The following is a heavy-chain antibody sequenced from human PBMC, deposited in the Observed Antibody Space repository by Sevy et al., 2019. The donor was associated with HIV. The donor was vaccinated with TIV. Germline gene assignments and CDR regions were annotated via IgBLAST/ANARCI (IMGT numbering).Heavy chain of an antibody. Sequence: ASVKVSCKASGYTFTSYNINWVRQAPGQGLDWMGRISGYNGDTLYAQKFQGRVTMTTDTSTNTAYMELVSLRSDDTAGYYCAGDSCSGGSCYQSGVYWGQGTLVTVSS. V-gene: IGHV1-18*04. D-gene: IGHD2-15*01. J-gene: IGHJ4*02. CDR2: ISGYNGDT. CDR1: GYTFTSYN. CDR3: AGDSCSGGSCYQSGVY.